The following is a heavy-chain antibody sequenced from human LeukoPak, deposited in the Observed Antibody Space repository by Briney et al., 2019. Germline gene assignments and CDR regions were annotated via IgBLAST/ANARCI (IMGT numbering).Heavy chain of an antibody. CDR1: GGSISSFY. J-gene: IGHJ5*02. V-gene: IGHV4-59*01. D-gene: IGHD2-15*01. CDR2: VYYSGST. Sequence: SSETLSLTCKVSGGSISSFYWSWIRQPPGKGLEWIGCVYYSGSTNYNPSLKSRVTISVDTSKNQFSLKLSSATAADTAVYYCARRYCSGGSCLNWFDPWGQGTLVTVSS. CDR3: ARRYCSGGSCLNWFDP.